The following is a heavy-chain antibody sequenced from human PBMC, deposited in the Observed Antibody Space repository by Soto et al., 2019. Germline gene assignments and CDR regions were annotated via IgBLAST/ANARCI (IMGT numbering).Heavy chain of an antibody. CDR3: ARVVGARLNDY. CDR1: GFTFNDYY. Sequence: QVQLVESGGGLVKPGGSLRLSCAASGFTFNDYYMTWFRQAPGKGLEWVSCISTTGSYTNYADSVKGRFTVSRDNANNSMYLQMNSLRDEDTGVYYCARVVGARLNDYWGQGTLVTVSS. V-gene: IGHV3-11*05. J-gene: IGHJ4*02. D-gene: IGHD1-26*01. CDR2: ISTTGSYT.